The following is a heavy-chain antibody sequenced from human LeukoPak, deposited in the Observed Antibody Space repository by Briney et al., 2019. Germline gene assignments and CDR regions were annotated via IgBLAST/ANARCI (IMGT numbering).Heavy chain of an antibody. CDR2: IIPIFGTA. CDR1: GGTFSSYA. D-gene: IGHD2-15*01. CDR3: ARSDIVVVVVATRAPFDY. Sequence: ASVKVSCKASGGTFSSYAISWVRQAPGQGLEWMGGIIPIFGTANYAQKFQGRVTITTDESTSTAYMELSSLRSEDTAVYYCARSDIVVVVVATRAPFDYWGQGTLVTVSS. V-gene: IGHV1-69*05. J-gene: IGHJ4*02.